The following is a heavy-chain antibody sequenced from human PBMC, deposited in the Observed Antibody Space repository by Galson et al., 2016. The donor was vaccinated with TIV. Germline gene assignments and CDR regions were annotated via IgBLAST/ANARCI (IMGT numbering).Heavy chain of an antibody. D-gene: IGHD1-1*01. CDR3: APNDGVSASPPFDY. J-gene: IGHJ4*02. V-gene: IGHV1-2*02. CDR1: GYTFSDYY. Sequence: SVKVSCKASGYTFSDYYIHWVRQAPGQGLDWMGWINPKSDGTLYAPAFEGRVTMTRDTSFNTAYMELSRLRSDDTAVYICAPNDGVSASPPFDYWGQGSLVTVVS. CDR2: INPKSDGT.